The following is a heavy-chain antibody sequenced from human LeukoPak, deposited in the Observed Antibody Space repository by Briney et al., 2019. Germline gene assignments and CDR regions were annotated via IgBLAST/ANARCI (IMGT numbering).Heavy chain of an antibody. Sequence: PSETLSLTCTVSGGSISSGDYYWSWIRQPPGKGLKWIGYIYYSGSTYYNPSLKSRVTISLDTSKNQFSLKLSSVTAADTAVYYCASRSTTAFHYWGQGTLVTVSS. CDR1: GGSISSGDYY. CDR3: ASRSTTAFHY. V-gene: IGHV4-30-4*01. D-gene: IGHD5/OR15-5a*01. CDR2: IYYSGST. J-gene: IGHJ4*02.